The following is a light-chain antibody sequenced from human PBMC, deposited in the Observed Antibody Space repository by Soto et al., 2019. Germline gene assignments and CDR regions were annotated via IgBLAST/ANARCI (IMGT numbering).Light chain of an antibody. V-gene: IGKV3-15*01. Sequence: EIVMTQSPATLSVTPGERATLACRASQGISTELAWYQQKPGQPPRLLIYSASTRATGVPARFTGSGSGSEFTLTISGLQSDDFAVYYCQQGHNWPLTFGQGTRLEI. J-gene: IGKJ2*01. CDR3: QQGHNWPLT. CDR2: SAS. CDR1: QGISTE.